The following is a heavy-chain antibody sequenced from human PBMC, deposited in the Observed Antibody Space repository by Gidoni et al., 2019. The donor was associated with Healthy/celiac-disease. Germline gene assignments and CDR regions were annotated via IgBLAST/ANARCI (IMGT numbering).Heavy chain of an antibody. CDR3: ARGRRITGARSRSFDY. Sequence: QVQLQQWGAGLLKPSETLSLTCAVYGGSFSGYYWSWIRQPPGKGLAWIGEINHSGSTNYNPSLKSRVTISVDTSKNQFSLKLSSVTAADTAVYYCARGRRITGARSRSFDYWGQGTLVTVSS. V-gene: IGHV4-34*01. D-gene: IGHD1-20*01. CDR1: GGSFSGYY. J-gene: IGHJ4*02. CDR2: INHSGST.